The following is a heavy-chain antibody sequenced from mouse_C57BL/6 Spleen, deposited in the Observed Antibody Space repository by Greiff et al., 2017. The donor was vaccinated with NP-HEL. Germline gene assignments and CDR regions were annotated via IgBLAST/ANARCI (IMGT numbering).Heavy chain of an antibody. CDR3: ARHWLPLYAMDY. CDR2: ISSGSSTI. Sequence: EVKLMESGGGLVKPGGSLKLSCAASGFTFSDYGMHWVRQAPEKGLEWVAYISSGSSTIYYADTVKGRFTISRDNAKNTLFLQMTSLRSEDTAMYYCARHWLPLYAMDYWGQGTSVTVSS. D-gene: IGHD2-2*01. CDR1: GFTFSDYG. J-gene: IGHJ4*01. V-gene: IGHV5-17*01.